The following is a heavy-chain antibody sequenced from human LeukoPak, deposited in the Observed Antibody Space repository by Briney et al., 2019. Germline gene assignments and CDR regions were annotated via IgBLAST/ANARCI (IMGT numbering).Heavy chain of an antibody. J-gene: IGHJ5*02. CDR3: ANFRFDSPFDH. D-gene: IGHD3-9*01. CDR1: GFTFSSYA. V-gene: IGHV3-23*01. Sequence: GGSLRLSCAASGFTFSSYAMSWVRQAPGKGLEWVSAISGSGGSIYYADSVKGRFTISRDNSKNTLYLQMNSLRGEDTAVYYCANFRFDSPFDHWGQGTLVTVSS. CDR2: ISGSGGSI.